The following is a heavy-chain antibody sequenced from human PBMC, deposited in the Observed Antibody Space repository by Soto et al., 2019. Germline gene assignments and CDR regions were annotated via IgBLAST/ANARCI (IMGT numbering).Heavy chain of an antibody. Sequence: ASVKVSCKASGYTFTSYGISWVRQAPGQGLEWMGWISAYNGNTNYAQKLQGRVTMTTDTSTSTAYMELRSLRSDDTAVYYCARARKVAGTHYYYGMDVWGQGTTVTVSS. V-gene: IGHV1-18*01. CDR1: GYTFTSYG. CDR2: ISAYNGNT. D-gene: IGHD6-19*01. CDR3: ARARKVAGTHYYYGMDV. J-gene: IGHJ6*02.